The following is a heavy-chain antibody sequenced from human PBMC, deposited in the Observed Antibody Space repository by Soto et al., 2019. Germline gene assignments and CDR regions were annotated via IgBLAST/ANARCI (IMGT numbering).Heavy chain of an antibody. D-gene: IGHD4-17*01. CDR2: IYYSGST. V-gene: IGHV4-59*08. CDR3: ARHWPSATVKLGYMDV. J-gene: IGHJ6*03. Sequence: SETLSLTCTVSGGSISSYYWSWIRQPPGKGLEWIGYIYYSGSTNYNPSLKSRVTISVDTSKNQFSLKLSSVTAADTAVYYCARHWPSATVKLGYMDVWGKGTTVTVSS. CDR1: GGSISSYY.